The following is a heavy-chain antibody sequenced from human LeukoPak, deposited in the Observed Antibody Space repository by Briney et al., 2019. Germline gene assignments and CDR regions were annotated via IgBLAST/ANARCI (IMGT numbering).Heavy chain of an antibody. J-gene: IGHJ6*04. CDR3: ATETRYCTSTSCSYYYGMDV. CDR2: ISGSGSYT. Sequence: PGGSLRLSCAASGFTFSSYAMSWVRQAPGKGLEWVSYISGSGSYTNYADSVKGRFTISRDNAKNSLFLQMNSLRAEDTAVYYCATETRYCTSTSCSYYYGMDVWGKGTTVTVSS. V-gene: IGHV3-21*05. D-gene: IGHD2-2*01. CDR1: GFTFSSYA.